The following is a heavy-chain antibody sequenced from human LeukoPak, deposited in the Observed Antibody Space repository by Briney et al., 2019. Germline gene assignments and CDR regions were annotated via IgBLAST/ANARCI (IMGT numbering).Heavy chain of an antibody. CDR2: ISSSDSAI. V-gene: IGHV3-48*03. J-gene: IGHJ4*02. CDR3: ARAISSAFDY. Sequence: GGSLRLSCAASGFTFSSYEMNWVRQAPGKGLEWVSYISSSDSAIYYADSVKGRFTISRDNAKNSLYLQMNSLRAEDTAVYYCARAISSAFDYWGQGTLVTVSS. CDR1: GFTFSSYE.